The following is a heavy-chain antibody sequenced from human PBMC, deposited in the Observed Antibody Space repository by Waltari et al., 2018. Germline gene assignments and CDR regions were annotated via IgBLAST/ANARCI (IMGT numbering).Heavy chain of an antibody. CDR2: IYYSGST. CDR3: AREAHDFWSGYRYYNWFDP. Sequence: QVQLQESGPGLVKPSETLSLTCTVSGGSLSSHYWSWIRPPPGTGLEWIGYIYYSGSTNYNPSLKSRVTISVDTSKNQFSLKLSSVTAADTAVYYCAREAHDFWSGYRYYNWFDPWGQGTLVTVSS. D-gene: IGHD3-3*01. CDR1: GGSLSSHY. V-gene: IGHV4-59*11. J-gene: IGHJ5*02.